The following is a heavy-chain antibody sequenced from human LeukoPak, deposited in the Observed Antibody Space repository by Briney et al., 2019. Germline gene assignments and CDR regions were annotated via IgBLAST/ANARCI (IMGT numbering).Heavy chain of an antibody. V-gene: IGHV1-8*02. J-gene: IGHJ5*02. D-gene: IGHD6-13*01. Sequence: ASVKVSCKASGYTFSNYGLSWVRQAPGQGLEWMGRIIPILGIANYAQKFQGRVTMTRNTSISTAYMELSSLRSEDTAVYYCARGLHSSSWYTSASNWFDPWGQGTLVTVSS. CDR3: ARGLHSSSWYTSASNWFDP. CDR2: IIPILGIA. CDR1: GYTFSNYG.